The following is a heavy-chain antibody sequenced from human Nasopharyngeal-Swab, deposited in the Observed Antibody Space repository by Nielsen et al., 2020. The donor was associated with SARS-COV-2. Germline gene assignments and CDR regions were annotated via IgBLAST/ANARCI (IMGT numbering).Heavy chain of an antibody. CDR1: GFTFSSYS. J-gene: IGHJ4*02. V-gene: IGHV3-21*01. CDR2: ISSSSSYI. CDR3: ARGPTIFGVVIDY. Sequence: GESLKISCEASGFTFSSYSMNWVRQAPGKGLEWVSSISSSSSYIYYADSVKGRFTISRDNAKNSLYLQMNSLRAEDTAVYYCARGPTIFGVVIDYWGQGTLVTVSS. D-gene: IGHD3-3*01.